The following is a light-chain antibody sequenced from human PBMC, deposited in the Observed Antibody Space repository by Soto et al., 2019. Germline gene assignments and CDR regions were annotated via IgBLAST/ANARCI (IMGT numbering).Light chain of an antibody. CDR1: QCVLYSSNNKNY. J-gene: IGKJ1*01. CDR2: WAS. CDR3: QQYYTTPRT. V-gene: IGKV4-1*01. Sequence: DIVMTQSPDSLAVSLGERTTINCKSSQCVLYSSNNKNYLAWYQHKSGQPPKLLFYWASTRESGVPDRFSGSGSGTDFTLSISSLQAEDVAVYYCQQYYTTPRTFGQGTKVEIK.